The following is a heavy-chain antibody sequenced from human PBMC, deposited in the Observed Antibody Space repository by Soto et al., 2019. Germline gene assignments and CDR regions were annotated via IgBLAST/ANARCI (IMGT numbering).Heavy chain of an antibody. CDR1: GYTFTSYG. V-gene: IGHV1-18*04. CDR3: ARDGFTMIVVVMKPDY. Sequence: ASVKVSCKASGYTFTSYGISWVRQAPGQGLEWMGWISAYNGKTNYAQKLQGRVTMTTDTSTSTAYMELRSLRSDDTAVYYCARDGFTMIVVVMKPDYWGQGTLVTVSS. D-gene: IGHD3-22*01. J-gene: IGHJ4*02. CDR2: ISAYNGKT.